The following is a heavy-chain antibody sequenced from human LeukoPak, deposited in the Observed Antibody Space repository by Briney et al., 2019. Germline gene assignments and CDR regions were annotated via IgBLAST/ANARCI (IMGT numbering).Heavy chain of an antibody. CDR3: ARDSEYSSSWYFFDY. CDR1: GFTFSSYW. D-gene: IGHD6-13*01. Sequence: GGSLRLSCAASGFTFSSYWMSWVRQAPGKGLEWVANIKQDGSEKYYVDSVKGRFTISGDNAKNSLYLQMNSLRAEDTAVYYCARDSEYSSSWYFFDYWGQGTLVTVSS. CDR2: IKQDGSEK. J-gene: IGHJ4*02. V-gene: IGHV3-7*01.